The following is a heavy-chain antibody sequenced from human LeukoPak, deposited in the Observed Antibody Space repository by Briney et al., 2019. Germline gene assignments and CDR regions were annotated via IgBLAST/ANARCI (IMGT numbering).Heavy chain of an antibody. J-gene: IGHJ3*01. D-gene: IGHD3-10*01. CDR2: LKSMVGGGTT. Sequence: GGSRRLSCPASGFTLSHAWMNCVRQAPGNGREWVGRLKSMVGGGTTDYAAPVQGRFTISRDDSQNTLFLQMNSLKTEDTAVYYCATDWALAYYSGSGGIAFDLWGQGTVVTVSS. CDR1: GFTLSHAW. V-gene: IGHV3-15*01. CDR3: ATDWALAYYSGSGGIAFDL.